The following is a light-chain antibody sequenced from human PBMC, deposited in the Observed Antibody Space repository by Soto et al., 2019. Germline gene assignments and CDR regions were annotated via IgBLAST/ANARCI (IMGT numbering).Light chain of an antibody. Sequence: EIVLTQSPGTLSLSPGEKATLSCKASQTVISKFLAWYQQKPGQPPMLLILGASTRATGVADRFSGGGSGTDFTLTISRLEPEDFAVYYCQQYGDSVLTFGGGTRVEIK. J-gene: IGKJ4*01. CDR1: QTVISKF. CDR3: QQYGDSVLT. V-gene: IGKV3-20*01. CDR2: GAS.